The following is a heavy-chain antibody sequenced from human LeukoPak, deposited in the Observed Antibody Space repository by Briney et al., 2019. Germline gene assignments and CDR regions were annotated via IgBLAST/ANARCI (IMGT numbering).Heavy chain of an antibody. CDR1: GYTFTDYA. D-gene: IGHD6-19*01. CDR3: ARGGKQWRGGNYFDS. CDR2: ITTGRGET. J-gene: IGHJ4*02. Sequence: ASVKVSCKASGYTFTDYALHWVRQAPGQSLEWMGWITTGRGETRYSQEFQRRITFTRDTFGSTVYMVLSDLRSEDTAVYYCARGGKQWRGGNYFDSWGQGTLVAVSS. V-gene: IGHV1-3*03.